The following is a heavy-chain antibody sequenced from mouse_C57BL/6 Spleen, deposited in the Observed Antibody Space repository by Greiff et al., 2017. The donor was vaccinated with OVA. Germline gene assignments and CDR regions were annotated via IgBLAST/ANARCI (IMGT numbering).Heavy chain of an antibody. V-gene: IGHV1-64*01. Sequence: QVQLQQPGAELVKPGASVKLSCKASGYTFTSYWMHWVKQRPGHGLEWIGMIHPNSGSTNYNEKFTSKATLTVDKSSSTAYMQLSSLTSEDYAVKCCANDYRFDYWGQGTTLTVSS. J-gene: IGHJ2*01. CDR2: IHPNSGST. CDR1: GYTFTSYW. CDR3: ANDYRFDY. D-gene: IGHD2-14*01.